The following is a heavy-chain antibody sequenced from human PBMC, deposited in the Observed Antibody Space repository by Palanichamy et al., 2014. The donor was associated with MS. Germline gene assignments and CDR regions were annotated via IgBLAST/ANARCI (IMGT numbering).Heavy chain of an antibody. CDR1: GFTFSSYS. Sequence: EVQLEESGGGLVKPGGSLRLSCAASGFTFSSYSMNWVRQAPGKGLEWVSSITTSSSYIYYADSVKGRFTISRDNAKNSLYLQMNSLRAEDTAVYYCAGANYGTHSEYFDYWGQGTLVTVSS. CDR3: AGANYGTHSEYFDY. V-gene: IGHV3-21*01. CDR2: ITTSSSYI. J-gene: IGHJ4*02. D-gene: IGHD4-17*01.